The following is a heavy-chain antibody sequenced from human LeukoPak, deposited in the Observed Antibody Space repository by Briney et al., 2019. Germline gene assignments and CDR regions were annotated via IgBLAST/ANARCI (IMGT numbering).Heavy chain of an antibody. D-gene: IGHD3-3*01. CDR2: INPNSGGT. Sequence: VRVSSGAAGYTVTGYYMLWVRQATGQGLEWMGWINPNSGGTNDAQKFQARVTMTRDTSISTAYMELSRLRSDDTAVDYCARVGYYDFWSGYYHHYYYYYYMDVWGKGTTVTVSS. CDR3: ARVGYYDFWSGYYHHYYYYYYMDV. J-gene: IGHJ6*03. CDR1: GYTVTGYY. V-gene: IGHV1-2*02.